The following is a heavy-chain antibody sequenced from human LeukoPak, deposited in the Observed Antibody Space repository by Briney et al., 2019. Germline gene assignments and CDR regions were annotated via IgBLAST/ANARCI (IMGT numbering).Heavy chain of an antibody. D-gene: IGHD3-22*01. Sequence: GGSLRLSCAASGFTFSSYSMNWVRQAPGKGLEWVSYISSSSSTIYYADSVKGRFTISRDNAKNSLYLQMNSLRAVDTAVYHCARGGGYYYRGAFDIWGQGTMVTVSS. CDR3: ARGGGYYYRGAFDI. J-gene: IGHJ3*02. CDR1: GFTFSSYS. V-gene: IGHV3-48*01. CDR2: ISSSSSTI.